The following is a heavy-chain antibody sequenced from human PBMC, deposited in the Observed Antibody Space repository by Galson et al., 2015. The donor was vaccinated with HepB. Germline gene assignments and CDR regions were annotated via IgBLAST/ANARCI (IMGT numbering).Heavy chain of an antibody. Sequence: QSGAEVKKPGESLRISCKGSGYSFTSYWISWVRQMPGKGLEWMGRIDPSDSYTNYSPSFQGHVTISADKSISTAYLQWSSLKASDTAMYYCAVSGPFGELLWGFDYWGQGTLVTVSS. V-gene: IGHV5-10-1*01. J-gene: IGHJ4*02. CDR1: GYSFTSYW. D-gene: IGHD3-10*01. CDR3: AVSGPFGELLWGFDY. CDR2: IDPSDSYT.